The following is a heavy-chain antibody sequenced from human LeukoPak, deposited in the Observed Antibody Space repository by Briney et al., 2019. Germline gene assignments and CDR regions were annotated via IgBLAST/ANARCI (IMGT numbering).Heavy chain of an antibody. CDR3: ARDGPHAFYDSSGYYWEY. CDR2: IKQDGDEK. Sequence: GGSLRLSCAASGFTFSNYWMSWVRQAPGKGLEWVASIKQDGDEKDYVDSVKGRFTISRDNAKSSLYLRMNSLRAEDTAVYYCARDGPHAFYDSSGYYWEYWGQGTLVTVSS. V-gene: IGHV3-7*01. CDR1: GFTFSNYW. J-gene: IGHJ4*02. D-gene: IGHD3-22*01.